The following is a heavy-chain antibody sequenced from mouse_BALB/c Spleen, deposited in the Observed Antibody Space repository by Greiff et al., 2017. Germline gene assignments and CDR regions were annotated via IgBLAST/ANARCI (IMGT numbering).Heavy chain of an antibody. V-gene: IGHV5-6-5*01. CDR2: ISSGGST. CDR1: GFTFSSYA. CDR3: ARGWQLQPAWFAY. Sequence: EVMLVESGGGLVKPGGSLKLSCAASGFTFSSYAMSWVRQTPEKRLEWVASISSGGSTYYPDSVKGRFTISRDNARNILYLQMSSLRSEDTAMYYCARGWQLQPAWFAYWGQGTLVTVSA. D-gene: IGHD2-1*01. J-gene: IGHJ3*01.